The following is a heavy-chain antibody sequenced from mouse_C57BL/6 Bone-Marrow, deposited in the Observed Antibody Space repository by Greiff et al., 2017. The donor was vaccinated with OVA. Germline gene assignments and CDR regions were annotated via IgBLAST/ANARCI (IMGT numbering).Heavy chain of an antibody. V-gene: IGHV14-4*01. CDR1: GFNIKDDY. CDR3: TPRGPWFAY. Sequence: EVQLQQSGAELVRPGASVKLSCTASGFNIKDDYMHWVKQRPEQGLEWLGWIDPENGDTEYASKFQGKATITADTSSNTAYLQLSSLTSEDTAVYYCTPRGPWFAYWGQGTLVTVSA. CDR2: IDPENGDT. J-gene: IGHJ3*01.